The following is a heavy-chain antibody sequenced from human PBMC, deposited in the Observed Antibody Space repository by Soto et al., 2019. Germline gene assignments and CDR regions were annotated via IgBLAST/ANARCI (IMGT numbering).Heavy chain of an antibody. V-gene: IGHV4-30-4*01. J-gene: IGHJ4*02. CDR2: IYEGGSA. CDR1: GGSISSGDYY. Sequence: PSETLSLTCTVSGGSISSGDYYWSWIRQSPGKGLEFIGYIYEGGSADYNPSLKSRVSISVDTSKNQFSLNLSSVPAADTAVYYCARGIDDSGSCYYPLWAYWGQGTLVTV. CDR3: ARGIDDSGSCYYPLWAY. D-gene: IGHD3-3*01.